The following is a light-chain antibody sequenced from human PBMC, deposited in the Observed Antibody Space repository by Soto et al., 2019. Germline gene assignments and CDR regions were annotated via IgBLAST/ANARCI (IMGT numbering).Light chain of an antibody. CDR2: DVA. Sequence: QSVLTQPASVSDSPGQSITISCTGTSSDVGGSNFVSWYQQHPGKPPKPIIYDVANRLSGVSNRFSGSKSGSTASLIISRLQTEDEADYYCVSYTSSTTYVFRTLPKVTVL. J-gene: IGLJ1*01. CDR3: VSYTSSTTYV. CDR1: SSDVGGSNF. V-gene: IGLV2-14*03.